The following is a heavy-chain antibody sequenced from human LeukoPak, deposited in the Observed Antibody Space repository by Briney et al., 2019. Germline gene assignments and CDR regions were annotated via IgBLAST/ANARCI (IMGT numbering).Heavy chain of an antibody. Sequence: KPSETLSLTCTVSGGSISSSSYYWGWIRQPPGKGLEWIGSFYYSGSTYYNPSLKSRVTIPVDTSRNQLSLKLTSVTAADTAVDYCARLPLVTTNPDYWGQGTLVTVSS. CDR1: GGSISSSSYY. CDR2: FYYSGST. D-gene: IGHD4-17*01. V-gene: IGHV4-39*01. J-gene: IGHJ4*02. CDR3: ARLPLVTTNPDY.